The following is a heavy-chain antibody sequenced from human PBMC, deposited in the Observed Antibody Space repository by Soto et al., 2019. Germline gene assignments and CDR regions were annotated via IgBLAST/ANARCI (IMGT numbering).Heavy chain of an antibody. CDR2: IYYSGAA. CDR1: TGSISSGNW. J-gene: IGHJ4*02. Sequence: QVQLRESGPGLVEASGTLSLTCEVSTGSISSGNWWSWVRQPPGKGLEWIGEIYYSGAANYNPSLKSRITMTIDKSKDHFSLSLRSATAADTAVYYCPRVFSSGSGWMYYFDFWGQGTLVSVSS. CDR3: PRVFSSGSGWMYYFDF. V-gene: IGHV4-4*02. D-gene: IGHD6-25*01.